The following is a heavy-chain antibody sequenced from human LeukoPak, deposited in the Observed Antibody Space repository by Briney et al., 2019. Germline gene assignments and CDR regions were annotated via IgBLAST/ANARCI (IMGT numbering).Heavy chain of an antibody. V-gene: IGHV4-34*01. D-gene: IGHD2-2*01. CDR1: GGSFSGYY. CDR2: INHSGST. J-gene: IGHJ2*01. Sequence: SETLSLTCAVYGGSFSGYYWSWIRQPPGKGLEWVGEINHSGSTNYNPSLKSRFTISGDTSKNQFSLKLSSVTAADTAVYYCARVSGSTSVRVHFDLWGRGTLVTVSS. CDR3: ARVSGSTSVRVHFDL.